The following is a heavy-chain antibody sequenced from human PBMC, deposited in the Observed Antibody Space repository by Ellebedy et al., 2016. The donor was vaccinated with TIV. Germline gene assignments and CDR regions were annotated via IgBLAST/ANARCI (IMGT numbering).Heavy chain of an antibody. J-gene: IGHJ4*02. CDR2: IYYSGSS. CDR3: ARDLVDGSGIDY. Sequence: MPSETLSLTCTVSGGSISSTSYYWGWIRQPPGKGLEWVGSIYYSGSSYYNPSLKSRVTISVNTSKNQFSLKLSSVAAADPAVYYCARDLVDGSGIDYWGQGTLVIVSS. V-gene: IGHV4-39*07. CDR1: GGSISSTSYY. D-gene: IGHD3-10*01.